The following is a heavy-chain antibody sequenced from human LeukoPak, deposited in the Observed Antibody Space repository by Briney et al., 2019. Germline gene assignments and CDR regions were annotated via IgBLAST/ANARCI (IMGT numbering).Heavy chain of an antibody. D-gene: IGHD5-12*01. CDR3: ARGVATIYPYYFDY. J-gene: IGHJ4*02. CDR1: DDSISTYY. Sequence: PSETLSLTCSVSDDSISTYYWSWLRQPQGKGPEWMGFVYSTGHTNYNPSLKSRVTMSLDTSKKQVSLELNSVTAADTAVYYCARGVATIYPYYFDYWGQGTLVTVSS. CDR2: VYSTGHT. V-gene: IGHV4-4*08.